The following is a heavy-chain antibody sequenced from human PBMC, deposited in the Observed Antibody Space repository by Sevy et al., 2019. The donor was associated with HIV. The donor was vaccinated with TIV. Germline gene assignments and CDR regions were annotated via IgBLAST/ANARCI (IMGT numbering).Heavy chain of an antibody. D-gene: IGHD1-26*01. CDR3: AGENAWGRGYS. CDR2: IYYNGHI. J-gene: IGHJ4*02. V-gene: IGHV4-59*08. Sequence: SETLSLTCTVSGVSITSLYWNWIRQPPGKGLEWIANIYYNGHINYNPSLKSRVTLSLDTSKNQFSLGLSPVTAADTAMYYCAGENAWGRGYSWGQGTLVTVS. CDR1: GVSITSLY.